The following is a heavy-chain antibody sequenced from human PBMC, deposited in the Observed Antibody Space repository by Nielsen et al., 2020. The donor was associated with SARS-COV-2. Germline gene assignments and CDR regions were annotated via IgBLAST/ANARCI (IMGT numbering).Heavy chain of an antibody. D-gene: IGHD1-26*01. CDR3: ARDGRSVYYYYGMDV. V-gene: IGHV1-18*01. CDR1: GYTFTSYG. CDR2: ISAYNGNT. J-gene: IGHJ6*02. Sequence: ASVKVSCKASGYTFTSYGISWVRQAPGQGLEWMGWISAYNGNTNYAQKLQGRVTMTTDTSTSTAYMELRSLRSDDTAVYYCARDGRSVYYYYGMDVWGQGTTVTVSS.